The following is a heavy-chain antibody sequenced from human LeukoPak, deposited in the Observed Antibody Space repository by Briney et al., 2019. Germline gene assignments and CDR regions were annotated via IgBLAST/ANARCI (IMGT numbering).Heavy chain of an antibody. D-gene: IGHD6-13*01. J-gene: IGHJ4*02. CDR2: IYYSGST. CDR1: GGSISSSSYY. Sequence: SETLSLTCTVSGGSISSSSYYWGWIRQPPGKGLEWIGSIYYSGSTYYNPSLKSRVTISVDTSKNQFSLKLSSVTAADTAVYYCASSPRFYSSSSWAFDYWGQGTLVTVSS. CDR3: ASSPRFYSSSSWAFDY. V-gene: IGHV4-39*07.